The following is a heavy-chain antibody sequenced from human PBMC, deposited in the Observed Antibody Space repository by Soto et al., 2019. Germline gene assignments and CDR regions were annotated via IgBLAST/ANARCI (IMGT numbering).Heavy chain of an antibody. Sequence: EVQLLESGGGLEQPGGSLRLSCLASGFTFRNYAMSWVRQAPGKGLEWVSALSSSGDDAFYADSVKGRFTISRDNSRNMVSLQMNRLRDEDTAVYYCATLEVDSGVDAYFDPWGQGTRVTVSS. D-gene: IGHD5-18*01. CDR1: GFTFRNYA. CDR3: ATLEVDSGVDAYFDP. CDR2: LSSSGDDA. V-gene: IGHV3-23*01. J-gene: IGHJ4*02.